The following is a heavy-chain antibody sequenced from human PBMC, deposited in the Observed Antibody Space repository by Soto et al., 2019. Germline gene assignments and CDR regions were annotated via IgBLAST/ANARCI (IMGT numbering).Heavy chain of an antibody. Sequence: LGLSCETSGFTFSSYAMSWVRQAPGKGLEWVSAISGSGGSTYYAASVKGRFPISRDNSANTLYLQMNRLRAEDTAVYYCAKVDSITAGGMDVLGQGTTGTVS. CDR2: ISGSGGST. V-gene: IGHV3-23*01. CDR3: AKVDSITAGGMDV. CDR1: GFTFSSYA. J-gene: IGHJ6*02. D-gene: IGHD2-2*01.